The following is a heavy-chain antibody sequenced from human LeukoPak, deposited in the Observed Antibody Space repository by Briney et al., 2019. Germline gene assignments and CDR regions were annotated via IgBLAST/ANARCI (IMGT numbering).Heavy chain of an antibody. V-gene: IGHV3-11*01. CDR1: GFTFSDCY. J-gene: IGHJ6*02. CDR2: ISSSGTTI. D-gene: IGHD5-12*01. CDR3: AGVLLGYGPDYYYGMDV. Sequence: PGGSLRLSCAASGFTFSDCYMSWIRQAPGKGLEWISYISSSGTTIYYADSVKGRFTVSRDNAKNSLSLQMNSLSADDTAVYYCAGVLLGYGPDYYYGMDVWGQGTTVTVSS.